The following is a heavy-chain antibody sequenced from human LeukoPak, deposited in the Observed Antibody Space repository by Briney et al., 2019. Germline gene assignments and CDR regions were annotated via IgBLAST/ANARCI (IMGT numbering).Heavy chain of an antibody. CDR2: ISSSSSYI. CDR1: GFTFSSYS. J-gene: IGHJ4*02. CDR3: ARDRSDYYDTSRANDY. D-gene: IGHD3-22*01. V-gene: IGHV3-21*01. Sequence: GGSLRLSCAASGFTFSSYSMNWVRQAPGKGLEWVSSISSSSSYIYYADSVKGRFTISRDNAKNSLYLQMNSLRAEDTAVYYCARDRSDYYDTSRANDYWGQGTLVTVSS.